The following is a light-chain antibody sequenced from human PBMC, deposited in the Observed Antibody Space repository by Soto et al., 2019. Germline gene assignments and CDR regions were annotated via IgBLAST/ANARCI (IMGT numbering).Light chain of an antibody. CDR3: CSYAGDSAWV. CDR2: EGS. V-gene: IGLV2-23*01. J-gene: IGLJ3*02. CDR1: SSEVGSYNF. Sequence: QSALTQPASVSGSPGQSITISCTGTSSEVGSYNFVSWYQQHPGKAPKLMIYEGSQRPSGVSNRFSGSKSGNTASLTISGLQAEDEDDYYCCSYAGDSAWVFGGGTKLTVL.